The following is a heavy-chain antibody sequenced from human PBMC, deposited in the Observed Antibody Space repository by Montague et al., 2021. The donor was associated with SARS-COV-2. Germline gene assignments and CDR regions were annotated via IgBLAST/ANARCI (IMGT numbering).Heavy chain of an antibody. CDR1: GFSLSSSGMG. D-gene: IGHD3-10*01. J-gene: IGHJ6*02. Sequence: PALVKPTQTLTLTCTFSGFSLSSSGMGVGWIRQPPGKALEWLALXYWDEDKRHSSARVTLTKDTSTNQVVLTMTNMAPVDTGTYYCARFSVAGRLKTRGEVVYYGMDVWGQGTTVVVSS. V-gene: IGHV2-5*02. CDR2: XYWDEDK. CDR3: ARFSVAGRLKTRGEVVYYGMDV.